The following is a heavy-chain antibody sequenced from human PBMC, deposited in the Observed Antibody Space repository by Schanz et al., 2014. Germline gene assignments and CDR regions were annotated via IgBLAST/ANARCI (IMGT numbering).Heavy chain of an antibody. CDR3: ARGRGCTGGSCYSWFDL. D-gene: IGHD2-15*01. CDR1: GGTFSSFG. Sequence: QVQLVQSGAEVKKPGASVTVSCKASGGTFSSFGINWVRQAPGQGLEWMGRIIPILGIANYAQKFQGRVTITADKSTFTAYMDVSSLRSEDTAVYYCARGRGCTGGSCYSWFDLWGQGTLVTVAS. J-gene: IGHJ5*02. V-gene: IGHV1-69*09. CDR2: IIPILGIA.